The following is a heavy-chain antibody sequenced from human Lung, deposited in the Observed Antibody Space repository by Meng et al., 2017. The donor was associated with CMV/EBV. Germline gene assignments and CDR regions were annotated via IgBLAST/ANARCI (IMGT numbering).Heavy chain of an antibody. CDR3: AREEHKRGDEYSSSRRGNYGMDV. Sequence: SETLSLTCAISGDSVSSNSAAWNWIRQSPSRGLEWLGRTYYRSKWYNDHALSVKSRIIINADTSKNQFSLQLNSVTPEDTAVYYCAREEHKRGDEYSSSRRGNYGMDVWGQGXTVTVSS. V-gene: IGHV6-1*01. D-gene: IGHD6-6*01. CDR1: GDSVSSNSAA. J-gene: IGHJ6*02. CDR2: TYYRSKWYN.